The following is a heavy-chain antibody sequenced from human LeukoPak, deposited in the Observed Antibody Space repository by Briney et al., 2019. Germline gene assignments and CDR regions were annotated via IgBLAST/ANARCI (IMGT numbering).Heavy chain of an antibody. CDR3: ARAGKDRSCWALDY. V-gene: IGHV3-21*01. D-gene: IGHD2-15*01. Sequence: GGSLRLSCAASGFTLSRYSMNWVRQAPGKGLEWVSSISSGGSYISYADSVKGRFTISRDNAKNSLYLQMNSLRAEDTAVYYCARAGKDRSCWALDYWGQGTLVTVSS. CDR1: GFTLSRYS. J-gene: IGHJ4*02. CDR2: ISSGGSYI.